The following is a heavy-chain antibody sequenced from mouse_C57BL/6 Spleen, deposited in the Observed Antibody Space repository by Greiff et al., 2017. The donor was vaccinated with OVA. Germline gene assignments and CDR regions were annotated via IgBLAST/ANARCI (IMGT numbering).Heavy chain of an antibody. Sequence: QVQLQQPGAELVRPGSSVKLSCKASGYTFTSYWMDWVKQRPGQGLEWIGNISPSNSDTHYNQKFKDKATLTVDKASSTAYMQLSSLTSEDSADYYCAFDYGGYWGQGTTLTVTS. V-gene: IGHV1-61*01. J-gene: IGHJ2*01. CDR3: AFDYGGY. CDR1: GYTFTSYW. CDR2: ISPSNSDT. D-gene: IGHD2-4*01.